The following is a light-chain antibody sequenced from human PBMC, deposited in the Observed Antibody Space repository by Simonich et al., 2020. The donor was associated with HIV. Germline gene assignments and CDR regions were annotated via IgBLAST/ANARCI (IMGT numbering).Light chain of an antibody. Sequence: DIVMTQSPDSLAVSLGERATINCKSSQSLLNSSNNKNYLAWYQQKPGQPPKLLIYWASTRESGVPDRFSGSGSGTDFTLTISSLQAEDVAVYYCQQYYSTHHFGQGTRLEIK. CDR1: QSLLNSSNNKNY. V-gene: IGKV4-1*01. CDR2: WAS. J-gene: IGKJ5*01. CDR3: QQYYSTHH.